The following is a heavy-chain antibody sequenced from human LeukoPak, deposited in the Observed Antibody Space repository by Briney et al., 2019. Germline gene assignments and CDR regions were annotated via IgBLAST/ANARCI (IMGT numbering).Heavy chain of an antibody. CDR2: INIDGSQR. CDR3: ARDPGWGALDY. J-gene: IGHJ4*02. D-gene: IGHD3-16*01. CDR1: GFTFSSYA. V-gene: IGHV3-7*03. Sequence: HTGGSLRLSCAAPGFTFSSYAMSWVRQTPGKGLELVANINIDGSQRYHADSVEGRFTISRDNVKNTLYLQMSSLRVEDTAVYYCARDPGWGALDYWGQGALVIVSS.